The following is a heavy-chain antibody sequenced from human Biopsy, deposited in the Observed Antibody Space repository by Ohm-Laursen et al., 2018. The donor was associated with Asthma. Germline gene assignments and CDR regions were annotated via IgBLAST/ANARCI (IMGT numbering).Heavy chain of an antibody. D-gene: IGHD5-12*01. CDR3: ASESYLRGFGHTLDL. CDR1: GFTFRHYA. V-gene: IGHV3-33*01. J-gene: IGHJ5*02. CDR2: ILSDGGEP. Sequence: SLRLSCAASGFTFRHYAFHWVRQAPGKGLEWVAFILSDGGEPSYADSVKGRFSISRDNSKSTVYLQMNSLRAGDTAVYYCASESYLRGFGHTLDLWGQGTQVTFS.